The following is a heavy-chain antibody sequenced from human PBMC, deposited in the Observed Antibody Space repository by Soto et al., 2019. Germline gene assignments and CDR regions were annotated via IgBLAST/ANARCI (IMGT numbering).Heavy chain of an antibody. CDR1: GGSISSYY. V-gene: IGHV4-59*01. CDR3: ARDYRLGELFRAFDI. Sequence: QVQLQESGPGLVKPSETLSLTCTVSGGSISSYYWSWIRQPPGKGLEWIGYIYYRGSTNYNPSLNSRVTISVDTSKNQFSLKRSSVTAADTAVYYCARDYRLGELFRAFDIWGQGTMVTVSS. CDR2: IYYRGST. J-gene: IGHJ3*02. D-gene: IGHD3-10*01.